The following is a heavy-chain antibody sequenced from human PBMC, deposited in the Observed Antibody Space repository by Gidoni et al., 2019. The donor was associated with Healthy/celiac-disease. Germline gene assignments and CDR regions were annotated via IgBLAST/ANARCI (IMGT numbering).Heavy chain of an antibody. CDR3: ARADRLITFGGVIAHDAFDI. CDR1: GGSISSGSYY. CDR2: IYTSGST. J-gene: IGHJ3*02. Sequence: QVQLQESGPGLVKPSQTLSLTCTVSGGSISSGSYYWSWIRQPAGKGLEWIGRIYTSGSTNYNPSLKSRVTISVDTSKNQFSLKLSSVTAADTAVYYCARADRLITFGGVIAHDAFDIWGQGTMVTVSS. D-gene: IGHD3-16*02. V-gene: IGHV4-61*02.